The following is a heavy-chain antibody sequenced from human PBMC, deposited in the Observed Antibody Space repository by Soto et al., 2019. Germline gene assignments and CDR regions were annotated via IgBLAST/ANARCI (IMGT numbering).Heavy chain of an antibody. CDR3: ARAYYYDSGPLDY. CDR2: INPSGGAT. J-gene: IGHJ4*02. V-gene: IGHV1-46*01. Sequence: QVRLVQSGAEVKKPGASVKLSCKASGYTFTNYYMHWVRQAPGQGLEWMGIINPSGGATNNAQKVQGRVTLTRDTSTSTVFMELSSLKSDDTAMYYCARAYYYDSGPLDYWGQGTLVTVSS. D-gene: IGHD3-22*01. CDR1: GYTFTNYY.